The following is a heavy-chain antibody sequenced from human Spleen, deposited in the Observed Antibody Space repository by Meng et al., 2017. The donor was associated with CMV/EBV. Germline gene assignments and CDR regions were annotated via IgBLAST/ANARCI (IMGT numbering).Heavy chain of an antibody. J-gene: IGHJ2*01. CDR3: ARGPKDCSSPTCRYYWYFDL. Sequence: FSGYYWDWIRQPPGKGLEWIGKINHSGSTNYSPSLRSRLTISVDTSKNQFSLELSSVTAADTAVYYCARGPKDCSSPTCRYYWYFDLWGRGTLVTVSS. CDR2: INHSGST. V-gene: IGHV4-34*01. D-gene: IGHD2-2*01. CDR1: FSGYY.